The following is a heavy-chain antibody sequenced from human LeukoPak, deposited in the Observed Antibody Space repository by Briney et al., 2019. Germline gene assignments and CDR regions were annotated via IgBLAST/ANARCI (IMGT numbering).Heavy chain of an antibody. Sequence: GGSLRLSCAASGFTFSSYSMNWVRQAPGKGLEWVSSISSSSSNIYYADSVKGRFTISRDNAKNSLYLQMNSLRAEDTAVYYCARDGGDIGYYGMDVWGQGTTVTVSS. V-gene: IGHV3-21*01. D-gene: IGHD2-21*02. J-gene: IGHJ6*02. CDR1: GFTFSSYS. CDR3: ARDGGDIGYYGMDV. CDR2: ISSSSSNI.